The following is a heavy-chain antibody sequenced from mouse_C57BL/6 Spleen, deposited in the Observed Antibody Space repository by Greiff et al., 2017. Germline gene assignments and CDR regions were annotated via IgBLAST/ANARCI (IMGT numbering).Heavy chain of an antibody. CDR3: ARENSDITTPDY. V-gene: IGHV1-52*01. CDR2: IDPSDSET. Sequence: QVQLQQPGAELVRPGSSVKLSCKASGYTFTSYWMHWVKQRPIQGLEWIGNIDPSDSETHYNQKFKDKATLTVDKSSSTAYMQLSSLTSEDSAVYYCARENSDITTPDYWGQGTLVTVSA. CDR1: GYTFTSYW. J-gene: IGHJ3*01. D-gene: IGHD1-1*01.